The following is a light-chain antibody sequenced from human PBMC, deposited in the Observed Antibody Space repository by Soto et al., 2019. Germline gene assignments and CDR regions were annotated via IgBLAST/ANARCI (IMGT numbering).Light chain of an antibody. V-gene: IGKV3-11*01. CDR3: QQSSNWPPIT. CDR2: DAS. Sequence: EIVLTQSPATLSLSPGERATLSCRASQSVSSYLAWYQQKPGQAPRLLIYDASNRATGIPARFSGSGSGTDFTLTTSSLEPEDFAVYYCQQSSNWPPITCGQGTRLEIK. CDR1: QSVSSY. J-gene: IGKJ5*01.